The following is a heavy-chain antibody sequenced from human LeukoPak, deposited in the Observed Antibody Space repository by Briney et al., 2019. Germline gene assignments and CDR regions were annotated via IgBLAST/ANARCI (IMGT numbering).Heavy chain of an antibody. Sequence: GRSLRLSCAASGFTFSSYGMHWVRQAPGKGLEWVAVISYDGSNKYYADSVKGRFTISRDNSKNTLYLQMNSLRAEDTAVYYCAKELNVGTYCTNGVCPTPFDYWGQGTLVTVSS. CDR1: GFTFSSYG. V-gene: IGHV3-30*18. D-gene: IGHD2-8*01. CDR3: AKELNVGTYCTNGVCPTPFDY. CDR2: ISYDGSNK. J-gene: IGHJ4*02.